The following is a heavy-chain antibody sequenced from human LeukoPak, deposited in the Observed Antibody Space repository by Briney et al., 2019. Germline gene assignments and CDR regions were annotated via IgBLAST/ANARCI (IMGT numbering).Heavy chain of an antibody. D-gene: IGHD3-10*01. CDR2: ISAYNGNT. V-gene: IGHV1-18*01. J-gene: IGHJ5*02. CDR1: GGTFSSYA. Sequence: AASVKVSCKASGGTFSSYAISWVRQAPGQGLEWMGWISAYNGNTNYAQKLQGRVTMTTDTSTSTAYMELRSLRSDDTAVYYCARDDYYGSSWFDPWGQGTLVTVSS. CDR3: ARDDYYGSSWFDP.